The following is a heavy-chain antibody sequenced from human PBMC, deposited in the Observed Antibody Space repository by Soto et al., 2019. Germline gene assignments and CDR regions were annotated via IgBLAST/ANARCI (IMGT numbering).Heavy chain of an antibody. V-gene: IGHV4-34*01. CDR3: ARYPKSNSYSSGWYVSTGSRGGDYFDY. J-gene: IGHJ4*02. CDR2: INHSGST. Sequence: SETLSLTCAVYGGSFSGYYWSWIRQPPGKGLEWIGEINHSGSTNYNPSLKSRVTISVDTSKNQFSLELSSVTAADTAVYYCARYPKSNSYSSGWYVSTGSRGGDYFDYWGQGTLVTVSS. CDR1: GGSFSGYY. D-gene: IGHD6-19*01.